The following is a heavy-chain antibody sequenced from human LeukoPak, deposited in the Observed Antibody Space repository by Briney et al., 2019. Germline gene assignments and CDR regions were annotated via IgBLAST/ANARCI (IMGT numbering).Heavy chain of an antibody. J-gene: IGHJ4*02. CDR1: GGSFSGYY. V-gene: IGHV4-34*01. CDR2: INHSGST. Sequence: PSETLSLTCAVYGGSFSGYYWSWIRQPPGKGLEWIGEINHSGSTNYNPSLKSRVTISVDTSKNQFSLKLSSVTAADTAVYYCARVNEFDYWGQGTLVTVSS. CDR3: ARVNEFDY.